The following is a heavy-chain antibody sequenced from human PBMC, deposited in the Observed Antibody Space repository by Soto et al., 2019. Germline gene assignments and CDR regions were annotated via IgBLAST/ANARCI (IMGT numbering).Heavy chain of an antibody. CDR1: GFTFSSYW. CDR3: VRVPTGGYAFSLDDD. Sequence: EVQLVESGGGLVQPGGSLSLSCAASGFTFSSYWMHWVRQAPGKGLVWVSRINSDGSSTTYADSVKGRFTISRDNAKKTVFLQVNSLRAEATAVYYCVRVPTGGYAFSLDDDCGQGALVTVSS. V-gene: IGHV3-74*01. D-gene: IGHD5-12*01. CDR2: INSDGSST. J-gene: IGHJ4*02.